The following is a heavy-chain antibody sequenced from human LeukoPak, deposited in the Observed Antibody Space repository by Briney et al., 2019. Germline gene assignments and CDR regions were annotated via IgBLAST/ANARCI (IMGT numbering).Heavy chain of an antibody. J-gene: IGHJ3*02. CDR1: SYSISSGYY. CDR3: ARVDSFDAFDI. CDR2: IYHSGST. D-gene: IGHD2-2*03. V-gene: IGHV4-38-2*02. Sequence: SETLSLTCTVSSYSISSGYYWGWIRQPPGKGLEWIGSIYHSGSTYYNPSLKSRVTISVDTSKNQFSLKLSSVTAADTAVYYCARVDSFDAFDIWGQGTMVTVSS.